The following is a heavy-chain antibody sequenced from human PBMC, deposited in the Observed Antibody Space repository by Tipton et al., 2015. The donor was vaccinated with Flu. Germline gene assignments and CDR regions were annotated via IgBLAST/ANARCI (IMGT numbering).Heavy chain of an antibody. CDR2: RRYGGIDN. V-gene: IGHV3-33*06. D-gene: IGHD6-6*01. CDR3: GKSRGGSASTTFIDY. J-gene: IGHJ4*02. Sequence: SLRLSCVVSGFDLSRSGMHWVRQAPGKGLEWVAGRRYGGIDNYGDSVKGRFIISRDNSKNTLYLEMHSLRGEDTAVYYCGKSRGGSASTTFIDYWGQGTLVSVSS. CDR1: GFDLSRSG.